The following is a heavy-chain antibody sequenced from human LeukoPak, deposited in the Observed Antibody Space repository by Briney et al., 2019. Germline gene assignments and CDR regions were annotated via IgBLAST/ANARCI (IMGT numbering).Heavy chain of an antibody. CDR3: ATRIVASGTKYFQH. Sequence: GGSLRLSCAASGFTFSTYSMNWVRQAPGKGLEWVSSISSSSSYIYYADSVKGRFAISRDNAKNSLYLQMNGLRAEDTAVYYCATRIVASGTKYFQHWGQGTLVTVSS. CDR2: ISSSSSYI. CDR1: GFTFSTYS. D-gene: IGHD1-26*01. J-gene: IGHJ1*01. V-gene: IGHV3-21*01.